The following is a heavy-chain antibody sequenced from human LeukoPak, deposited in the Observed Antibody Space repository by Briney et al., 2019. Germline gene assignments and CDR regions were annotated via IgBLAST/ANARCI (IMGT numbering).Heavy chain of an antibody. D-gene: IGHD3-22*01. CDR3: ARDGSQPSYYYDSSGYQPSDAFDI. CDR1: GGSISSYY. V-gene: IGHV4-4*07. CDR2: IYTSGSN. J-gene: IGHJ3*02. Sequence: PSQTLSLTCTVAGGSISSYYWSWIRQPAGKGLEWIGRIYTSGSNNYNPSLKSRVTMSVDTSKNQFSLKLSSVTAADTAVYYCARDGSQPSYYYDSSGYQPSDAFDIWGQGTMVTVSS.